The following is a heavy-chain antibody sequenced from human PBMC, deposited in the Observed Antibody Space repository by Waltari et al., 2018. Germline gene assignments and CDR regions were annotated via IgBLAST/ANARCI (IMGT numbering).Heavy chain of an antibody. D-gene: IGHD3-16*01. CDR2: IYSSGST. CDR3: ARLSNNDLGQNWFDP. J-gene: IGHJ5*02. Sequence: QVQLQESGPGLVKPSETLSLTCTVSGDSITGYYWSWIRQHAGKGLGWIGRIYSSGSTDYNPSLKSRVTMSVDTSKKQFSLRLTSVTAADTAVYYCARLSNNDLGQNWFDPWGQGTLVTVSS. V-gene: IGHV4-4*07. CDR1: GDSITGYY.